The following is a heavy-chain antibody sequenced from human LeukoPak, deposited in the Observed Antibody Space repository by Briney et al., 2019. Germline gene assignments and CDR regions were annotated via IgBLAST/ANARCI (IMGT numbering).Heavy chain of an antibody. D-gene: IGHD3-16*02. J-gene: IGHJ4*02. CDR1: GFTFRFYA. Sequence: RGSLRLSCAGSGFTFRFYAMTWVRQAPGKGLEWVAVISYDGSNKYYADSVKGRFTISRDNSKNTLYLQMNSLRAEDTAVYYCARDPTWGLSTPDYWGQGTLVTVSS. V-gene: IGHV3-30*04. CDR2: ISYDGSNK. CDR3: ARDPTWGLSTPDY.